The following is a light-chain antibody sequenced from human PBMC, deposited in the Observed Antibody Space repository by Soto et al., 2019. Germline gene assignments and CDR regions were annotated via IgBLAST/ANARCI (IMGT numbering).Light chain of an antibody. J-gene: IGKJ3*01. V-gene: IGKV3-11*01. Sequence: EIVLTQSPATLSLSPGARATLSCRASQSVSSYLAWYQQKPGQAPRLLIYDASNRATGIRARFSGSGSGTDFTLTISSIEPEDLANYYCQQRSNRPSFGPWTKVDIK. CDR2: DAS. CDR1: QSVSSY. CDR3: QQRSNRPS.